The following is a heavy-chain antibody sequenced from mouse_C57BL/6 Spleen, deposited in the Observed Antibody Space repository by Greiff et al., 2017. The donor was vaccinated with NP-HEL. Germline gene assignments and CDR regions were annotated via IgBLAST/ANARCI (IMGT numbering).Heavy chain of an antibody. CDR2: ISSGSSTI. V-gene: IGHV5-17*01. J-gene: IGHJ1*03. CDR1: GFTFSDYG. D-gene: IGHD4-1*01. CDR3: ARPELGRGYFDV. Sequence: EVQVVESGGGLVKPGGSLKLSCAASGFTFSDYGMHWVRQAPEKGLEWVAYISSGSSTINYADTVKGRFTISRDNAKNTLFLQMTSLRSEDTAMYYCARPELGRGYFDVWGTGTTVTVSS.